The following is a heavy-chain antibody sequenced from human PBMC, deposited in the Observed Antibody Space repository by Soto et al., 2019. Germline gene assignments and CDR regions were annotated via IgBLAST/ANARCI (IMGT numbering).Heavy chain of an antibody. CDR1: GGSIISGGYS. J-gene: IGHJ4*02. CDR2: IYSGTT. Sequence: SETLSLTCAVSGGSIISGGYSWSWIRQPPGRGLEWIGYIYSGTTHYNPSLESRVTIAMDRSKNQVSLSLKSVTAADTAVYYCAREDSGALFDFWGQGTLVTVSS. V-gene: IGHV4-30-2*01. CDR3: AREDSGALFDF. D-gene: IGHD2-15*01.